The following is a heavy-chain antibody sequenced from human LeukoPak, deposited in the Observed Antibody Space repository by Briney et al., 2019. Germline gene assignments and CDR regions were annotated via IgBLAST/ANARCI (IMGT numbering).Heavy chain of an antibody. Sequence: SETLSLTCTVSGGSISSGVYCWSWIRQHPGKGLEWIGYIYYSGSTYYNPSLKSRVAISVDTSKNQFSLKLSSVTAADTAVYYCARDGYCGGDCYSGIFDIWGQGTMVTVSS. CDR1: GGSISSGVYC. CDR3: ARDGYCGGDCYSGIFDI. CDR2: IYYSGST. V-gene: IGHV4-31*03. J-gene: IGHJ3*02. D-gene: IGHD2-21*02.